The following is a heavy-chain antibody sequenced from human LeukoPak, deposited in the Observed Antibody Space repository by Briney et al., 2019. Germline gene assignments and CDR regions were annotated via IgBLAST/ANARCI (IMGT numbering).Heavy chain of an antibody. CDR2: INPNSGGT. V-gene: IGHV1-2*02. D-gene: IGHD2-2*02. Sequence: ASVKVSCKASGYTFTGYYMHWVRQAPGQGLEWMGWINPNSGGTNYAQKFQGRVTMTRDTSISTAYMELSRLRSDDTAVYYCARSHCSSTSCYKKPPAFFDYWGQGTLVTVSS. CDR1: GYTFTGYY. CDR3: ARSHCSSTSCYKKPPAFFDY. J-gene: IGHJ4*02.